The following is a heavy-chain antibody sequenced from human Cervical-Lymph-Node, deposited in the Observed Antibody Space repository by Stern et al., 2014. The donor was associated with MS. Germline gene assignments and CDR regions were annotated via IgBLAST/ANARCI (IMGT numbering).Heavy chain of an antibody. CDR2: IYYSGST. J-gene: IGHJ5*02. CDR1: GGSISSSSYY. D-gene: IGHD3-22*01. V-gene: IGHV4-39*01. Sequence: QVQLQESGPGLVKPSETLSLTCTVSGGSISSSSYYWGWIRQPPGKGLEWIGSIYYSGSTYYNPSLKSRVTISADTSKNQISLKLSSVTAADTAVYYCARWAYSSGWYNWFDPWGQGTLVTVSS. CDR3: ARWAYSSGWYNWFDP.